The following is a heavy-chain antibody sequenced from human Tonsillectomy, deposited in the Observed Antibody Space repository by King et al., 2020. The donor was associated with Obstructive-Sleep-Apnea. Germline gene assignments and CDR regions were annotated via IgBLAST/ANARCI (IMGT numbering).Heavy chain of an antibody. V-gene: IGHV4-31*03. Sequence: QLQESGPGLVKPSQTLSLTCTVSGGSISSGGYYWSWIRQHPGRGLEWSGNIYYSGSTYYNPSLKSRVTISVDTSKNHFSLKLSSVTAADTAVYYCASEKSRGKAAADPHFDYWGQGILVTVSS. CDR2: IYYSGST. CDR1: GGSISSGGYY. D-gene: IGHD6-13*01. J-gene: IGHJ4*02. CDR3: ASEKSRGKAAADPHFDY.